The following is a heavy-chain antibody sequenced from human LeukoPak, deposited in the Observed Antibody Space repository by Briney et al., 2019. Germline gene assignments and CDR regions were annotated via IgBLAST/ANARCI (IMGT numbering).Heavy chain of an antibody. Sequence: SVKVSCKASGGTFSSYAISWVRRARGQGLEWMGRIIPIFGTANYAQKFQGRVTITTDESTSTAYMELSSLRSEDTAVYYCASVGYCSGGSCYSVLGVFDYWGQGTLVTVSS. CDR2: IIPIFGTA. J-gene: IGHJ4*02. D-gene: IGHD2-15*01. CDR1: GGTFSSYA. V-gene: IGHV1-69*05. CDR3: ASVGYCSGGSCYSVLGVFDY.